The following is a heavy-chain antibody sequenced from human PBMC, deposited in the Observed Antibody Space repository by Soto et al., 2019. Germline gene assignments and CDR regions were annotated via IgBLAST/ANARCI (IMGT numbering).Heavy chain of an antibody. CDR2: IYYSGST. CDR3: ASSAQLEPPDQYYFDY. V-gene: IGHV4-39*01. J-gene: IGHJ4*02. D-gene: IGHD1-1*01. Sequence: PSETLSLTCTVSGGSISSSSYYWGWIRQPPGKGLEWIGSIYYSGSTYYNPSLKSRVTISVDTSKNQFSLKLSSVTAADTAVYYCASSAQLEPPDQYYFDYWGQGTLVTVSS. CDR1: GGSISSSSYY.